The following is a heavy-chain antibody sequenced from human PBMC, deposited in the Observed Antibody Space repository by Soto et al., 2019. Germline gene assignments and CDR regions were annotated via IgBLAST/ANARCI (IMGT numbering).Heavy chain of an antibody. V-gene: IGHV3-30-3*01. Sequence: QVQLVESGGGVVQPGKSLRLSCAASGFTFSTYALHWVRQAPGKGLEWVAVISYDGSNKYYADSVKGRFTISRDNSKTTLYLQMDSLRDEDTAVYYCARGRFVAVSGTSTRYYGLDVWGQGTTVTVSS. CDR2: ISYDGSNK. J-gene: IGHJ6*02. D-gene: IGHD3-16*01. CDR1: GFTFSTYA. CDR3: ARGRFVAVSGTSTRYYGLDV.